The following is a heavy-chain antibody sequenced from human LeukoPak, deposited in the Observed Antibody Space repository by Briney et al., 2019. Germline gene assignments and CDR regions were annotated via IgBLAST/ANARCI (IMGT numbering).Heavy chain of an antibody. V-gene: IGHV4-34*01. J-gene: IGHJ6*02. Sequence: SETLSLTCAVYGGSFSGYYWSWIRQPPGKGLEWIGEINHSGSTNYNPSLKSRVTISVDTSKNQFSLKLSSVTAADTAVYYCARTLRGYGDYPPYYYYYYGMDVWGQGTTVTVSS. CDR3: ARTLRGYGDYPPYYYYYYGMDV. CDR1: GGSFSGYY. CDR2: INHSGST. D-gene: IGHD4-17*01.